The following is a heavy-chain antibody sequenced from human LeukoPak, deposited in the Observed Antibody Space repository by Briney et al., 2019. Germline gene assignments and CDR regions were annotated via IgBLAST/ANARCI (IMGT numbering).Heavy chain of an antibody. CDR3: AEGWFQRYWYVYL. J-gene: IGHJ2*01. V-gene: IGHV1-18*04. Sequence: ASVTVSFTASAYIFFNYRITLVRQAPGQGLEWMGWISPYNGNADYAHKLQGRVTITTDTSTTKAYMELRSLRSDDTAVYYCAEGWFQRYWYVYLWGRGTLVTVSS. D-gene: IGHD2-15*01. CDR2: ISPYNGNA. CDR1: AYIFFNYR.